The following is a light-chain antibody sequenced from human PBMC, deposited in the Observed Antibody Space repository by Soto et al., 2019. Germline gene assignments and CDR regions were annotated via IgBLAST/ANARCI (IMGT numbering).Light chain of an antibody. Sequence: DILMTQCPDSLAVSLGERATINCKSSQSVLYSSNNKNYLAWYQQKPGQPPKLLIYWASTRESGVPDRFSGSGSGTDFTLTISSLQAEDVAVYYCQQYYSTPQTFGQGTMVDIK. CDR1: QSVLYSSNNKNY. V-gene: IGKV4-1*01. CDR2: WAS. CDR3: QQYYSTPQT. J-gene: IGKJ1*01.